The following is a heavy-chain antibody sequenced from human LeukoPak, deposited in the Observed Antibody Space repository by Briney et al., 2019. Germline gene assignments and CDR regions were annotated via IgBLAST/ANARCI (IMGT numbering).Heavy chain of an antibody. CDR1: GVSISSYY. V-gene: IGHV4-4*07. J-gene: IGHJ5*02. CDR2: IYSSGST. Sequence: PSETLSLTCTVSGVSISSYYWSWIRQPAGKGLEWIGRIYSSGSTKYNPSLKSRVTMSVDTSKNQFSLKLRSVTAADTAVYYCARGTPMVSVWFDPWGQGTLVTVSS. CDR3: ARGTPMVSVWFDP. D-gene: IGHD5-18*01.